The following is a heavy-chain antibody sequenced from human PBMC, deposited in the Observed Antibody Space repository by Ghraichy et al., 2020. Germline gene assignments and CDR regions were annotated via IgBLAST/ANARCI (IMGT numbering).Heavy chain of an antibody. CDR1: GFTVSSNY. V-gene: IGHV3-53*01. D-gene: IGHD6-13*01. CDR2: IYSGGST. Sequence: GGSLRLSCAASGFTVSSNYMSWVRQAPGKGLEWVSVIYSGGSTYYADSVKGRFTISRDNSKNTLYLQMNSLRAEDTAVYYCARFARGSSWSPWGQGTLVTVSS. J-gene: IGHJ5*02. CDR3: ARFARGSSWSP.